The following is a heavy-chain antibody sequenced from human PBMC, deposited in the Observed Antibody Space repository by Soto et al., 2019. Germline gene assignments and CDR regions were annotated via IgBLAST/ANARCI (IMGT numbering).Heavy chain of an antibody. D-gene: IGHD2-2*01. CDR3: ARGHIVVVPAARDNWFDP. J-gene: IGHJ5*02. Sequence: ASVKVSCKASGYTFTSYAMHWVRQAPGQRLEWMGWINAGNGNTKYSQKFQGRVTITRDTSASTAYMELSSLRSEDTAVCYCARGHIVVVPAARDNWFDPWGQGTLVTVSS. CDR1: GYTFTSYA. CDR2: INAGNGNT. V-gene: IGHV1-3*01.